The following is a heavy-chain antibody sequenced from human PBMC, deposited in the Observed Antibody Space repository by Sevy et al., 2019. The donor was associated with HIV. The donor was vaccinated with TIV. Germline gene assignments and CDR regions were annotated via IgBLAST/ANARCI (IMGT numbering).Heavy chain of an antibody. CDR1: GGTFSSYA. Sequence: SVKVSCKASGGTFSSYAIHWVRQAPGQGLEWMGGIIPIFGTTNYSQKFQGRVTITADESTSTSNMELSSLRSEDTAVYYCARGVTMIRGGGYYFDYWGQGTLVTVSS. CDR3: ARGVTMIRGGGYYFDY. V-gene: IGHV1-69*13. J-gene: IGHJ4*02. CDR2: IIPIFGTT. D-gene: IGHD3-22*01.